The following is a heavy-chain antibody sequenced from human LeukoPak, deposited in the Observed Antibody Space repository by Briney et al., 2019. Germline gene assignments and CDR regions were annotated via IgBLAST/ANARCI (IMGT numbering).Heavy chain of an antibody. CDR3: ARPVGGYYGSGSYHYYYYMDV. Sequence: GASVKVSCKASGYTFTSHGITWVRQAPGQGLEWMGWISTYNVNTNYAQKFQGRVTMTRDTSISTAYMELSRLRSDDTAVYYCARPVGGYYGSGSYHYYYYMDVWGKGTTVTVSS. D-gene: IGHD3-10*01. V-gene: IGHV1-18*04. CDR1: GYTFTSHG. J-gene: IGHJ6*03. CDR2: ISTYNVNT.